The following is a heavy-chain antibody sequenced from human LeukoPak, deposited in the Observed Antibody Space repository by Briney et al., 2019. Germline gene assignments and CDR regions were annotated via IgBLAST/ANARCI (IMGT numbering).Heavy chain of an antibody. Sequence: GGSLRLSCAASGFTFSTYAMSWVRQAPGKGLEWVSTISGSGGSTYYADSVKGRFTISRDNSKNTLYLQMNSLRAEDTAVYYCAKDYYGSGSYYIPLDYWGQGTLVTVSS. CDR2: ISGSGGST. CDR1: GFTFSTYA. J-gene: IGHJ4*02. V-gene: IGHV3-23*01. CDR3: AKDYYGSGSYYIPLDY. D-gene: IGHD3-10*01.